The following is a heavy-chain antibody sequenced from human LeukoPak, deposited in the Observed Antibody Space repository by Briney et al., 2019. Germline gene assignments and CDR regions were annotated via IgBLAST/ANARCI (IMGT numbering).Heavy chain of an antibody. CDR1: GFTFSANW. V-gene: IGHV3-69-1*01. CDR3: ARGSYSYGQDDAFDI. CDR2: ISSSSYI. Sequence: GGSLRLSCAASGFTFSANWMHWVRQAPGKGLEWVSSISSSSYIYYADSVKGRFTISRDNAKNSLYLQMNSLRAEDTAVYYCARGSYSYGQDDAFDIWGQGTMVTVSS. J-gene: IGHJ3*02. D-gene: IGHD5-18*01.